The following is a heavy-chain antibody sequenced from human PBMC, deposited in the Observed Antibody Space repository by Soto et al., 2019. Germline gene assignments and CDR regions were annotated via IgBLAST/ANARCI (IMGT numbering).Heavy chain of an antibody. CDR3: AIAAAGTRPFDY. V-gene: IGHV4-34*01. CDR2: INHSGST. CDR1: GESFSGYY. Sequence: SETLSLTCAVYGESFSGYYWSWIRQPPGKGLEWIGGINHSGSTNYNPSLKSRVTISVDTSKNQFSLKLSSVTAADTAVYYCAIAAAGTRPFDYWGQGTLVTVSS. J-gene: IGHJ4*02. D-gene: IGHD6-13*01.